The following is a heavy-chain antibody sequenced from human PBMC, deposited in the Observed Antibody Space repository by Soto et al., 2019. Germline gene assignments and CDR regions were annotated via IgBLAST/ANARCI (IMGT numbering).Heavy chain of an antibody. V-gene: IGHV4-31*03. CDR1: GGSISSGGYY. Sequence: QVQLQESGPGLVKPSQTLSLTCTVSGGSISSGGYYWSWIRQHPGKGLEWIGYIYYSGSTYYNPSLKSRVTISVDTSKNQFSLKLSSVTAADTAVYYCARQCWGGSGSENWFDPWGQGTLVTVSS. D-gene: IGHD3-10*01. J-gene: IGHJ5*02. CDR3: ARQCWGGSGSENWFDP. CDR2: IYYSGST.